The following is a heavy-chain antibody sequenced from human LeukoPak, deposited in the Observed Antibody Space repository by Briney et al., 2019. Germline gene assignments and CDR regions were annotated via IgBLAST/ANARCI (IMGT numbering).Heavy chain of an antibody. V-gene: IGHV3-21*01. Sequence: GGSLRLSCAASGFTFSSYSMNWVRQAPGKGLEWVSSISSSSSYIYYADSVKGRFTISRDNAKNTIYLRMIRLRVDDTAVYYCAGDGPPSKVKDALDVWGQGTMVTVSS. CDR3: AGDGPPSKVKDALDV. CDR1: GFTFSSYS. J-gene: IGHJ3*01. CDR2: ISSSSSYI.